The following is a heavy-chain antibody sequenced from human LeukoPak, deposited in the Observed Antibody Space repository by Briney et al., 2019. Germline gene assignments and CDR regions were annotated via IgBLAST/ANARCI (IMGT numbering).Heavy chain of an antibody. CDR2: IIPIFGTA. V-gene: IGHV1-69*05. CDR1: GGTFSGYA. Sequence: SVKVSCKASGGTFSGYAISWVRQAPGQGLEWMGGIIPIFGTANYAQKFQGRVTITTDESTSTAYMELSSLRSEDTAVYYCARGYSGYDREDSYYYFMDVWGKGTTVTVSS. CDR3: ARGYSGYDREDSYYYFMDV. D-gene: IGHD5-12*01. J-gene: IGHJ6*03.